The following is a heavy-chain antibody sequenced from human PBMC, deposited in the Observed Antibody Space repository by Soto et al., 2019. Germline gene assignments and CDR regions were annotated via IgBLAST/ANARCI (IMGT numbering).Heavy chain of an antibody. D-gene: IGHD1-26*01. Sequence: GESXRLSGSASVVVCIDYVSRWLRHAPGRGLDWVAGIWYHGRDIFYTDSVKGRFTISRDNSKNMLYLQMNSLRAEDTAVYYCARDRGGKSGTFIFEKWGQGTLVTV. CDR3: ARDRGGKSGTFIFEK. CDR2: IWYHGRDI. J-gene: IGHJ4*02. V-gene: IGHV3-33*01. CDR1: VVVCIDYV.